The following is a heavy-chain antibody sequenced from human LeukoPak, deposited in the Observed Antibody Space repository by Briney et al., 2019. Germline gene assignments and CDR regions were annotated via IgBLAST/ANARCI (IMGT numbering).Heavy chain of an antibody. J-gene: IGHJ6*02. Sequence: GASVKVSCKASGYTLTSYGISWVRQAPGQGLEWMGWISAYNGNTNYAQKLQGRVTMTTDTSTSTAYMELRSLRSDDTAVYYCARDLVLTGYYYYGMDVWGQGTTVTVSS. CDR3: ARDLVLTGYYYYGMDV. D-gene: IGHD3-9*01. CDR1: GYTLTSYG. CDR2: ISAYNGNT. V-gene: IGHV1-18*01.